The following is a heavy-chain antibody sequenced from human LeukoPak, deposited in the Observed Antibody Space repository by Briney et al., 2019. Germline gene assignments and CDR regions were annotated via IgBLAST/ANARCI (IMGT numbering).Heavy chain of an antibody. CDR3: ARLTKNDSGSFRFGKKKRGYMDV. J-gene: IGHJ6*03. Sequence: TSETLSLTCSVSGGAISRYYWSWIRQPPGKGLEWIGEINHSGSTNYNPSLKSRVTISVDTSKNQFSLKLSSVTAADTAVYYCARLTKNDSGSFRFGKKKRGYMDVWGKGTTVTISS. CDR2: INHSGST. CDR1: GGAISRYY. D-gene: IGHD3-10*01. V-gene: IGHV4-34*01.